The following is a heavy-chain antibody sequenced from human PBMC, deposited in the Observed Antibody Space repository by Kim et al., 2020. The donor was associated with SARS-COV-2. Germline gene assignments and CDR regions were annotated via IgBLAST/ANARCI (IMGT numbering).Heavy chain of an antibody. D-gene: IGHD3-10*01. V-gene: IGHV3-7*01. J-gene: IGHJ1*01. CDR1: GFTFSTYW. Sequence: GGSLRLSCEASGFTFSTYWMSWVRQAPGKGLEWVANIDRDGNERHYVDSVQGRFTISRDNAKNSLYLQMNSLRLEDTAVYYCARDIGRRGITMVREGDPDWGQGTLLTVSS. CDR3: ARDIGRRGITMVREGDPD. CDR2: IDRDGNER.